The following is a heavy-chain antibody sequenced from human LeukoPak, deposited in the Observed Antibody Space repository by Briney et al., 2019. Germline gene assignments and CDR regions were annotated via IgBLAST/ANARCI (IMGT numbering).Heavy chain of an antibody. CDR3: ARGTAGAPNSALYY. Sequence: PGGSLRLSCVASGFIFHNYWMSWVRQAPGKGLDWVAVISFDGSKKYYADSVRGRFSISRDNSKNTVYLQMNSLSVEDTAIYYCARGTAGAPNSALYYWGQGSLATVSS. D-gene: IGHD1-26*01. CDR1: GFIFHNYW. V-gene: IGHV3-30-3*01. J-gene: IGHJ4*02. CDR2: ISFDGSKK.